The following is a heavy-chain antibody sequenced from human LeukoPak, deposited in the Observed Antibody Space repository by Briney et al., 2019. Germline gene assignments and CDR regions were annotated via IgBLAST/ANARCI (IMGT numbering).Heavy chain of an antibody. D-gene: IGHD2-2*01. Sequence: SETLSLTCTVSGGSISSSSYYWGWIRQPPGKGLEWIGSIYRSGSTNYNPSLKSRVTISVDTSKNQFSLKVNSVTAADTAVYYCARGDCSSTICYSPMDVWGKGTTVTVSS. CDR1: GGSISSSSYY. V-gene: IGHV4-39*07. CDR3: ARGDCSSTICYSPMDV. CDR2: IYRSGST. J-gene: IGHJ6*03.